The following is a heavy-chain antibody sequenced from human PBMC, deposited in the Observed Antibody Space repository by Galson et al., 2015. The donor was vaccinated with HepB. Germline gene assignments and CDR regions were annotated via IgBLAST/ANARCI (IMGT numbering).Heavy chain of an antibody. V-gene: IGHV3-7*01. D-gene: IGHD3-3*02. CDR3: ARGDGAILEWYYFDY. Sequence: SLRLSCAASGFTFSSYWMSWVRQAPGKGLEWVANIKQDGSEKYYVDSVKGRFTISRDNAKNSLYLQMNSLRAEDTAVYYCARGDGAILEWYYFDYWGQGTLVTVSS. CDR1: GFTFSSYW. CDR2: IKQDGSEK. J-gene: IGHJ4*02.